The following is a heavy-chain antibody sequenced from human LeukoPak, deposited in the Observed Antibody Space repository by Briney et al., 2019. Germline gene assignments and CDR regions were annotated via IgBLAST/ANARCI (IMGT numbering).Heavy chain of an antibody. D-gene: IGHD3-10*01. Sequence: SETLSLTCTVSGDSISATSHRWGWIRQPPGKGLEWIGTIHSSGSTSYSPSLKSRLTISVDTSKNLFSLNLKSVTAADTAVYYCARRASGLPFDYWGQGTLVTVSS. CDR2: IHSSGST. CDR3: ARRASGLPFDY. V-gene: IGHV4-39*01. J-gene: IGHJ4*02. CDR1: GDSISATSHR.